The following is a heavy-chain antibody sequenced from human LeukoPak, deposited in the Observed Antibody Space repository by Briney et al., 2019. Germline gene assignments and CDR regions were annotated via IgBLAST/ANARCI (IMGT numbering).Heavy chain of an antibody. CDR1: GFIFRNYE. CDR2: ISSSGSTI. V-gene: IGHV3-48*03. D-gene: IGHD3-10*02. Sequence: PGGSLRLSCEASGFIFRNYEMNWVRQAPGKGLEWVSYISSSGSTIYYADSVKGRFTISRDNAKNSLYLQMNSLRAEDTAVYYCAELGITMIGGVWGKGTTVTISS. J-gene: IGHJ6*04. CDR3: AELGITMIGGV.